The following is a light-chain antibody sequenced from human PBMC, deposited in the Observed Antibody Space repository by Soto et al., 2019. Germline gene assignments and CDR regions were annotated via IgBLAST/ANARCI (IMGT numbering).Light chain of an antibody. V-gene: IGLV1-40*01. CDR3: QSFDSSLNGWV. J-gene: IGLJ3*02. CDR2: GNT. CDR1: SSNIGAGHD. Sequence: QSVLTQPPSVSGAPGQRVTISCTGSSSNIGAGHDVHWYQQVPGTAPKLLVSGNTNRPSGVPDRFSGSNSGTSASLAITGLQAEDEADYYCQSFDSSLNGWVSGGGTKLTVL.